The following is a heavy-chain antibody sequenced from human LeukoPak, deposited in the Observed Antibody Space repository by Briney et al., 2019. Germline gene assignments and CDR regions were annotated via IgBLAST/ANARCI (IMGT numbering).Heavy chain of an antibody. V-gene: IGHV3-20*04. J-gene: IGHJ4*02. Sequence: GGSLRLSCAASGFTVEDYGMSWVRQVPGKGLEWVSGISSNGGSTGYADSVKGRFTISRDNVKNSLYLQMNSLRAEDTAVYYCARDVDYANPRHDYWGQGTLVTVSS. CDR1: GFTVEDYG. D-gene: IGHD4/OR15-4a*01. CDR3: ARDVDYANPRHDY. CDR2: ISSNGGST.